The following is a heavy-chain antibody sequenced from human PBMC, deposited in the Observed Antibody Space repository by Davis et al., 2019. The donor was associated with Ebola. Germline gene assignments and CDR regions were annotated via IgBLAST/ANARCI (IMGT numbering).Heavy chain of an antibody. CDR1: GFTFSSYS. V-gene: IGHV3-21*05. Sequence: PGGSLRLSCAASGFTFSSYSMNWVRQAPGKGLEWVSYISSSSSYTNYADSVKGRFTISRDNAKNSLYLQMNSLRAEDTAVYYCARGPVAGHTSIDYWGQGTLVTVSS. CDR3: ARGPVAGHTSIDY. CDR2: ISSSSSYT. D-gene: IGHD6-19*01. J-gene: IGHJ4*02.